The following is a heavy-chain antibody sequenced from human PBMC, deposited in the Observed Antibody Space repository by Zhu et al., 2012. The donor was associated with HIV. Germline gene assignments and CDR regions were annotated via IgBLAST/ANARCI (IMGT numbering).Heavy chain of an antibody. Sequence: QVQLQESGPGLVKPSETLSLTCTVSGGSISSSSYYWGWIRQPPGKGLEWIGSIYYSGSTYYNPSLKSRVTISVDTSKNQFSLKLSSVTAADTAVYYCARRYSSGWYYFDYWGQGTLVTVSS. CDR3: ARRYSSGWYYFDY. V-gene: IGHV4-39*07. J-gene: IGHJ4*02. CDR1: GGSISSSSYY. D-gene: IGHD6-19*01. CDR2: IYYSGST.